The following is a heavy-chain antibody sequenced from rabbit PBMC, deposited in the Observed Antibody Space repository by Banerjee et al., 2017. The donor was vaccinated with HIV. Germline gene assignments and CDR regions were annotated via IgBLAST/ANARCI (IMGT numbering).Heavy chain of an antibody. CDR1: GFSFSSSYY. Sequence: QSLEESGGDLVKPGASLTLTCTASGFSFSSSYYMCWVRQAPGKGLEWIACIDAGSDNTYYASWAKGRFTISKTSSTTVTLQMTSLTAADTATHFCARLLGYFNLWGPGTLVTVS. D-gene: IGHD1-1*01. CDR2: IDAGSDNT. CDR3: ARLLGYFNL. J-gene: IGHJ4*01. V-gene: IGHV1S40*01.